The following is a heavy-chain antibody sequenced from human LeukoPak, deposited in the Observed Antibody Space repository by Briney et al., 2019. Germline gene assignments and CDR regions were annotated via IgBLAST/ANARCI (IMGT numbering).Heavy chain of an antibody. CDR2: INKDGGEK. V-gene: IGHV3-7*03. D-gene: IGHD1-26*01. CDR1: GFTFSSYW. Sequence: GGSLTLSCAASGFTFSSYWMSWVRQAPGKGLEWVANINKDGGEKYYVDSVKGRFTISRDNAKNSLYLQMNSLRADDTAVYYCVKDSPPRYSGSPPAYWGQGTLVTVSS. CDR3: VKDSPPRYSGSPPAY. J-gene: IGHJ4*02.